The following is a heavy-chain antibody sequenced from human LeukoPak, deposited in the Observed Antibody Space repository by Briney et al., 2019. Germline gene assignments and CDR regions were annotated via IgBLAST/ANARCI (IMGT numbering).Heavy chain of an antibody. CDR2: IYYSGST. V-gene: IGHV4-39*01. Sequence: SETLSLTCTVSGGSISSSSYYWGWIRQPPGKGLEWIGSIYYSGSTYYNPSLKSRVTMSVDTSKNQFSLKLSSVTAADTAVYYCARWNHIYDNSGYRTFDYWGQGTLVTVSS. CDR1: GGSISSSSYY. D-gene: IGHD3-22*01. CDR3: ARWNHIYDNSGYRTFDY. J-gene: IGHJ4*02.